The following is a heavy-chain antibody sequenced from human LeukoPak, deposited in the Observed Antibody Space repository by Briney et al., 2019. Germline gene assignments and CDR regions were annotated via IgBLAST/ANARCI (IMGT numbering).Heavy chain of an antibody. CDR2: INTDGTVT. V-gene: IGHV3-74*01. J-gene: IGHJ6*02. CDR3: ATKQCRAPPPDG. D-gene: IGHD1-14*01. Sequence: GVSLRLSCAASGFTFCKYWMLWLRKAPGKGLVSVSQINTDGTVTTYADSVKGRFTVSRDNADNTMFLQMNSVRDEDTAVYDCATKQCRAPPPDGWGQGTPVSVSS. CDR1: GFTFCKYW.